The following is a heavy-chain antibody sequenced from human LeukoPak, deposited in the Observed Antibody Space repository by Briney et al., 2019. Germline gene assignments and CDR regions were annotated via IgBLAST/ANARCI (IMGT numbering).Heavy chain of an antibody. CDR1: GFTFDQSA. D-gene: IGHD6-19*01. J-gene: IGHJ4*02. CDR2: ISTSGSNT. V-gene: IGHV3-23*01. Sequence: GGSLRLSCTASGFTFDQSAMHWVRQAPGKGLEWVSSISTSGSNTDYADSVKGRFTTSRDNSKKTLYLQMNSLRAEDTAVYYCAKGGSGWYYDYWGQGILVTVSS. CDR3: AKGGSGWYYDY.